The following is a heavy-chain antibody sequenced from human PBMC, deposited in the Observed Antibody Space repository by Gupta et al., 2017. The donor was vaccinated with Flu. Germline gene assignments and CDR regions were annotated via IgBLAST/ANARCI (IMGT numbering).Heavy chain of an antibody. D-gene: IGHD6-19*01. CDR3: ATDPKYSYSSGWYNAEYFQH. Sequence: QVQLVQSGAEVKKPGASVKVSCKVSGYTLTELSMHWVRQAPGKGLEWMGGFDPEDGETIYAQKFQGRVTMTEDTSTDTAYMELSSLRSENTAVYYCATDPKYSYSSGWYNAEYFQHWGQGTLVTVSS. V-gene: IGHV1-24*01. CDR1: GYTLTELS. J-gene: IGHJ1*01. CDR2: FDPEDGET.